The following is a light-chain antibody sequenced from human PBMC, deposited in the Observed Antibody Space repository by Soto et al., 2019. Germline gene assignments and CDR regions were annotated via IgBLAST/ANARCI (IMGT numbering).Light chain of an antibody. Sequence: QYVLTQSPSASGSSGQKVSISCSGSSSNIGSNTVNWYQLVPGTAPKLLIYSNDQRPSAVPGRFSGSKSGTSASLTISGLQSEDEADYYCATWDDSLNNVIFGGGTKVTVL. CDR1: SSNIGSNT. V-gene: IGLV1-44*01. CDR2: SND. J-gene: IGLJ2*01. CDR3: ATWDDSLNNVI.